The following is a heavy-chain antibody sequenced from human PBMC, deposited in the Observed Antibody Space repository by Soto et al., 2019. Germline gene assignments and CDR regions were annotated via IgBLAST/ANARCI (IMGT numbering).Heavy chain of an antibody. Sequence: ASVKVSCKVSGYTLTELSMHWVRQAPGKGLEWMGGFDPEDGETIYAQKFQGRVTMTEDTSTDTAYMELSSLRSEDTAVYYCATLRYCSGGSCYPFDYWGQGXLVTVSS. CDR3: ATLRYCSGGSCYPFDY. D-gene: IGHD2-15*01. CDR2: FDPEDGET. V-gene: IGHV1-24*01. J-gene: IGHJ4*02. CDR1: GYTLTELS.